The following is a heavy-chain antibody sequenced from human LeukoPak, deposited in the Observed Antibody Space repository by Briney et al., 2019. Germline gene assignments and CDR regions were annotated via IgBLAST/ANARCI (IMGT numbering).Heavy chain of an antibody. V-gene: IGHV1-18*01. Sequence: GASVKVSCKASGYTFTSYGISWVRQAPGQGPEWMGWIAVYNGDTKFLQKFQGRVTLTTDASTNTAYMELRSLTSDDTAVYYCARQAGYSTGWYGGYYFDHWGREPRSPSPQ. CDR3: ARQAGYSTGWYGGYYFDH. J-gene: IGHJ4*02. CDR2: IAVYNGDT. CDR1: GYTFTSYG. D-gene: IGHD6-19*01.